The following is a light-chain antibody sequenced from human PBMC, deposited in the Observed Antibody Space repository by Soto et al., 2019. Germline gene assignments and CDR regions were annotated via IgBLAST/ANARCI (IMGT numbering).Light chain of an antibody. J-gene: IGLJ1*01. CDR2: EVN. Sequence: QSVLTQPAAVSGSTGQSITISCTGTSSDVGYYNLVSCYQQHPSKAPKLIIYEVNTRPSGFSIRFSGSKSGNTDSLTISGLQAEDEADYYCCSYAGSTTHYVFGTGTQLTVL. CDR3: CSYAGSTTHYV. CDR1: SSDVGYYNL. V-gene: IGLV2-23*02.